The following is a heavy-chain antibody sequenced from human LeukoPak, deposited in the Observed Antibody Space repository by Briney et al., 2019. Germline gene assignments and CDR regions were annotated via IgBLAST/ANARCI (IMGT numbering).Heavy chain of an antibody. Sequence: GGSLRLSCAASGFTFSSYNMNWVRQAPGKGLEWVSSISSSSSYIYYGDSVKGRFTISRDNAKNSLYLQMNSLRAEDTAVYYCARGGEWELDYFDYWGQGTLVTVSS. D-gene: IGHD1-26*01. J-gene: IGHJ4*02. V-gene: IGHV3-21*01. CDR1: GFTFSSYN. CDR2: ISSSSSYI. CDR3: ARGGEWELDYFDY.